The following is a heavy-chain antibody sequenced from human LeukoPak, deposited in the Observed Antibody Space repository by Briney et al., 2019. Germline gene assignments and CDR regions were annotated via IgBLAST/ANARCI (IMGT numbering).Heavy chain of an antibody. CDR3: ARQIPAYIDILAGHSSVPDY. D-gene: IGHD3-9*01. V-gene: IGHV5-51*01. CDR2: IYPGDSDT. J-gene: IGHJ4*02. Sequence: GESLKISCKGFGYSFSVYWIAWVRPTPGKGLEWMGIIYPGDSDTRYSPSFQGQVTISADKSINTAYLQWSSLKASDTAMYYCARQIPAYIDILAGHSSVPDYWGQGTLVTVSS. CDR1: GYSFSVYW.